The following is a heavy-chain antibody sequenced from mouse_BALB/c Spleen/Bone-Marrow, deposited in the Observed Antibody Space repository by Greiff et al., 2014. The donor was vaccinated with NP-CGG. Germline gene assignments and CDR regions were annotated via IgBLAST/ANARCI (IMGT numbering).Heavy chain of an antibody. Sequence: QVQLQQSGAELMKPGASVKISCKATGYTFSNYWIDWVKQRPGHGLEWIGEILPGSGTANYNEKFKGKATFTADTSSNTAYMQLSSLTSEDSALYYCARASVVPYYFDFWGQGTTITVSS. CDR1: GYTFSNYW. V-gene: IGHV1-9*01. D-gene: IGHD1-1*01. CDR2: ILPGSGTA. CDR3: ARASVVPYYFDF. J-gene: IGHJ2*01.